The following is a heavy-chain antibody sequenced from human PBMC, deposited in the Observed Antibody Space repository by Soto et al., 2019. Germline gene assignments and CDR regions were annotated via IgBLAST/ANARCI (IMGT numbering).Heavy chain of an antibody. Sequence: QITLKESGPTLVKPTQTLTLTCTFSGFSLSTRGGGVGWIRQPPGKALEWLALLYRSDTKYYSPSLKSRLTITKDTSKNQVVLTMTDVDPVDTGTYYCAHRIKAGEAVGSPIFDFWGQGALVTVSS. CDR2: LYRSDTK. V-gene: IGHV2-5*01. CDR1: GFSLSTRGGG. CDR3: AHRIKAGEAVGSPIFDF. D-gene: IGHD6-13*01. J-gene: IGHJ4*02.